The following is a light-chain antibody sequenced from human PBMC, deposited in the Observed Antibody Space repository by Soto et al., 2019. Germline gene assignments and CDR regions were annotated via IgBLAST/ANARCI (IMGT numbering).Light chain of an antibody. V-gene: IGKV1-17*01. Sequence: DIQMTQSPSSVSASVGDRVTITCRASQGIRYNLGWYQQRPGKAPERLIYDTFTLASGVPSRFSGSGSGTEFTLTIASLQPEDVATYYCLQDQAYPWTFGQGTKVELK. CDR3: LQDQAYPWT. CDR1: QGIRYN. J-gene: IGKJ1*01. CDR2: DTF.